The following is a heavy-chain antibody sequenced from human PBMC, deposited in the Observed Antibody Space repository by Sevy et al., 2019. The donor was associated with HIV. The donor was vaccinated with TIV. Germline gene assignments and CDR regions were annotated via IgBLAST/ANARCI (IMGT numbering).Heavy chain of an antibody. Sequence: ASVKVSCKASGYTFTGYYMHWVRQAPGQGLEWMGWINPNSGGTNYAQKFQGRVTMTRDTSISTAYMERSRLRSDDTALYYGTRVGDYDYVWGRCPGDYWGQGTLVTVSS. V-gene: IGHV1-2*02. CDR3: TRVGDYDYVWGRCPGDY. CDR1: GYTFTGYY. J-gene: IGHJ4*02. CDR2: INPNSGGT. D-gene: IGHD3-16*01.